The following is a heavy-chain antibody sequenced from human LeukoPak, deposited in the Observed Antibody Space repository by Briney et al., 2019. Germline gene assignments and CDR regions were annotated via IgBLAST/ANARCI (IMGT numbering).Heavy chain of an antibody. Sequence: GGSLRLSCAASGFTFSSYGMHWVRQAPDKGLEWVAVISYDGSNKYYADSVKGRFTISRDNSKNTLYLQMNSLRAEDTAVYYCAKDLVTTVRNYYYYGMDVWGQGTTVTVSS. D-gene: IGHD4-11*01. CDR3: AKDLVTTVRNYYYYGMDV. V-gene: IGHV3-30*18. CDR2: ISYDGSNK. CDR1: GFTFSSYG. J-gene: IGHJ6*02.